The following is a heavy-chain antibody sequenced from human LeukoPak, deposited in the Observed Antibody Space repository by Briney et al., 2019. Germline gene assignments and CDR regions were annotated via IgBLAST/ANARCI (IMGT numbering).Heavy chain of an antibody. CDR3: ATLITATKPRVIHYYGMDV. Sequence: PSETLSLTCTVSGGSISSGGYYWSWIRPHPGKGLEWIGYIYYSGSTYYNPSLKSRVTISVDTSKNQFSLKLSSVTAADTAVYYCATLITATKPRVIHYYGMDVWGQGTTVTVSS. J-gene: IGHJ6*02. CDR1: GGSISSGGYY. D-gene: IGHD1/OR15-1a*01. CDR2: IYYSGST. V-gene: IGHV4-31*03.